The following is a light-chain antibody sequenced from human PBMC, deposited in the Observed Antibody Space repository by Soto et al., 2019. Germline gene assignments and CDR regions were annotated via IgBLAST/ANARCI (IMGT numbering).Light chain of an antibody. Sequence: EIVLTQSPGTLSLSPGERATLSCRASQSVTSSYLAWYQLKPGQAPRLLIFGASSRATGIPDRFSGSGSGTDFTLTISRLEPEDFAVYYCQQYANSPPWTFGQGTKVEIK. V-gene: IGKV3-20*01. CDR2: GAS. CDR1: QSVTSSY. J-gene: IGKJ1*01. CDR3: QQYANSPPWT.